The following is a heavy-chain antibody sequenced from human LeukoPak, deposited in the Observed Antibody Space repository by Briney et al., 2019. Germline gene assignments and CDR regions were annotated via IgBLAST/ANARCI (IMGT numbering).Heavy chain of an antibody. CDR3: ARDPSGGWELLRGLTDY. CDR1: GFTFSSYS. D-gene: IGHD1-26*01. Sequence: PGGSLRLSCAASGFTFSSYSMNWVRQAPGKGLEWVSSISSSSSYIYYADSVKGRFTISRDNAKNSLYLQMNSLRAEDTAVYYCARDPSGGWELLRGLTDYWGQGTLVTVSS. V-gene: IGHV3-21*01. CDR2: ISSSSSYI. J-gene: IGHJ4*02.